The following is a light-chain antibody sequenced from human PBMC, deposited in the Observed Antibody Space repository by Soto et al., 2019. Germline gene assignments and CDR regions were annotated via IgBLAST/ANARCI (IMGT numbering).Light chain of an antibody. CDR1: QSLVHSDGIAY. J-gene: IGKJ5*01. V-gene: IGKV2-30*02. Sequence: DVVMTQSPLSLHVTLGQPASISCRSNQSLVHSDGIAYFSWWQQRPGRYPRRLIYKVSNLYSGVRARFSGSVSGTDFALKISRVEDEEVGVYSCIQGTHWAITVGQGTRLDI. CDR2: KVS. CDR3: IQGTHWAIT.